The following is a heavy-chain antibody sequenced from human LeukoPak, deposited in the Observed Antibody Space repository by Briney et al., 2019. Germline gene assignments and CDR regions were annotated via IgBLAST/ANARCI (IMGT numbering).Heavy chain of an antibody. CDR2: IYYSGNT. Sequence: SEALSLTCTVSGGSISSGGYYWSWIRQHPGKGLEWIGYIYYSGNTYYNPSLKSRVSISVDTSQKQFSLKLSSVTAADTAVYYCARNYGSGSYSHNLYYFDYWGQGTLVTVSS. CDR3: ARNYGSGSYSHNLYYFDY. CDR1: GGSISSGGYY. V-gene: IGHV4-31*03. D-gene: IGHD3-10*01. J-gene: IGHJ4*02.